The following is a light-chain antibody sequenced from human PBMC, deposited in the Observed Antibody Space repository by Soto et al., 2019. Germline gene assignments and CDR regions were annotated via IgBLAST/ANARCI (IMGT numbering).Light chain of an antibody. CDR3: QQYNTYRWT. Sequence: DIQLTQSPSFLSASVGDRVTITCRASQSISNWVAWYQQKPGKAPRLLIYDASTLKSGVPFRFSGSGSGTEFTLTISSLQPDDFATYYCQQYNTYRWTFGQGTKVDIK. J-gene: IGKJ1*01. CDR1: QSISNW. CDR2: DAS. V-gene: IGKV1-5*01.